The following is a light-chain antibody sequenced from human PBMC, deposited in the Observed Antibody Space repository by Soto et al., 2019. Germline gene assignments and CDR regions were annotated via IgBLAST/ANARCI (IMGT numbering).Light chain of an antibody. CDR2: DAS. Sequence: EIVLTQSPATLSLSAGERATLSCRASQSVKTFLVWYQQRPGQAPSLLIYDASHRAAGITARFSGSGFGTDFTLTTSSREAEDAAVYYCQQRSNRPPIAFGQGTRLEIK. CDR1: QSVKTF. V-gene: IGKV3-11*01. J-gene: IGKJ5*01. CDR3: QQRSNRPPIA.